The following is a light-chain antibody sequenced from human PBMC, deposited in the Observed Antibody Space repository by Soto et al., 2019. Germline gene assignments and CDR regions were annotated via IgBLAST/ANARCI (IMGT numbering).Light chain of an antibody. V-gene: IGKV3-15*01. CDR1: QSVGDK. J-gene: IGKJ4*01. CDR2: DAS. CDR3: QQYKNWPLT. Sequence: EIVMTQSPVTLSVSPGERATLSCRTSQSVGDKLAWYQQKPGQAPRLLIYDASDRATGISGRFSGSGSGTQFTLTIYSLQTEDVAVYYCQQYKNWPLTFGGGTKVEIK.